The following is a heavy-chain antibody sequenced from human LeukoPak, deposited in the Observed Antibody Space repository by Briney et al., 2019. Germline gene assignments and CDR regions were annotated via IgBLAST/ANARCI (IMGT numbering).Heavy chain of an antibody. Sequence: SETLSLICAVYGGSFSGYYWSWIRQPPGKGLEWIGEINHSGSTNYNPSLKSRVTISVDTSKNQFSLKLSSVTAADTAVYYCARHGRGYYYDSSGFSWGQGTLVTVSS. CDR2: INHSGST. CDR1: GGSFSGYY. D-gene: IGHD3-22*01. CDR3: ARHGRGYYYDSSGFS. V-gene: IGHV4-34*01. J-gene: IGHJ5*02.